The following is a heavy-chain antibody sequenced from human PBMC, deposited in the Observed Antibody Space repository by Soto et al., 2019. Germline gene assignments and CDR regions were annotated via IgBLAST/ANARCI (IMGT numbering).Heavy chain of an antibody. CDR1: GFTFSNAW. CDR3: TSYYDFWSGYYLDFDY. D-gene: IGHD3-3*01. J-gene: IGHJ4*02. Sequence: GGSLRLSCAASGFTFSNAWMSWVRQAPGKGLEWVGRIKSKTDGGTTDYAAPVKGRFTISKDDSKNTLYLQMNSLKTEDTAVYYCTSYYDFWSGYYLDFDYWGQGTLVTVSS. V-gene: IGHV3-15*01. CDR2: IKSKTDGGTT.